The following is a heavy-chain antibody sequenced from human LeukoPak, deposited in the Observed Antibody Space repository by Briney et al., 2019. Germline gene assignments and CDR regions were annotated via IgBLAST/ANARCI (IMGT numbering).Heavy chain of an antibody. D-gene: IGHD5-18*01. J-gene: IGHJ4*02. CDR3: ARGGGGYSYGFDF. CDR1: DDSISNYY. V-gene: IGHV4-59*01. CDR2: IYYSGSP. Sequence: PSETLSLTCSVSDDSISNYYFSWIRQPPGKGLEWIGSIYYSGSPMYNPSLKSRVTFSIDTSKNQFSLNLTSLTDADTAVYYCARGGGGYSYGFDFWGQGTLVTVSS.